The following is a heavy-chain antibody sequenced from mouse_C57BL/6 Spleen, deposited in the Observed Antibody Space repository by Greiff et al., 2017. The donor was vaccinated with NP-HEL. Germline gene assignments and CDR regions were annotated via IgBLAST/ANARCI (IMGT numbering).Heavy chain of an antibody. J-gene: IGHJ2*01. D-gene: IGHD1-1*01. CDR3: ARWDTTVVGY. CDR2: IDPEDGET. CDR1: GFNIKDYY. V-gene: IGHV14-2*01. Sequence: VQLQQSGAELVKPGASVKLSCTASGFNIKDYYMHWVKQRTEQGLEWIGRIDPEDGETKYAPKFPGKATITADTSSNTAYLQLSSLTSEDTAVYYCARWDTTVVGYWGQGTTLTVSS.